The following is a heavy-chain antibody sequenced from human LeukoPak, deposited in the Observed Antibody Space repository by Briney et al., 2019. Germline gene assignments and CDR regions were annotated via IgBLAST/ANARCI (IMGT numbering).Heavy chain of an antibody. Sequence: GGSLRLSCAASGFTFSSYLMTWVRQAPGKGLEWVANIKHDGSGKYYMDSVKGRFTISRDNAKNSLYLQMNSLRAEDTAVYYCARISGSYHFDYWGQGTLVTVSS. D-gene: IGHD1-26*01. V-gene: IGHV3-7*04. CDR1: GFTFSSYL. J-gene: IGHJ4*02. CDR2: IKHDGSGK. CDR3: ARISGSYHFDY.